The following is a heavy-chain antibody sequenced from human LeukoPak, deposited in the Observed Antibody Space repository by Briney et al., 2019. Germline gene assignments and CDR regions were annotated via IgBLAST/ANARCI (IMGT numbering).Heavy chain of an antibody. D-gene: IGHD3-10*01. CDR1: GYTFTGNY. CDR3: ARDLVIMDY. CDR2: INPNSGDT. J-gene: IGHJ4*02. Sequence: ASVKVSCKASGYTFTGNYMHWVRQAPGQGREWMGWINPNSGDTNYAQKFQGRVTMTRDTFISTAYMELSRLRSDDTAVYYCARDLVIMDYWGQGTLVTVSS. V-gene: IGHV1-2*02.